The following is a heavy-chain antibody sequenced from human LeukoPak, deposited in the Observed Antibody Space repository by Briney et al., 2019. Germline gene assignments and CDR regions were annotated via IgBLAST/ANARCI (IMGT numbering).Heavy chain of an antibody. CDR3: ARDKIVGATHFDY. D-gene: IGHD1-26*01. CDR1: GFIFSSYW. V-gene: IGHV3-7*01. J-gene: IGHJ4*02. CDR2: INQDGSEK. Sequence: GGSLRLSCAASGFIFSSYWMSWVRQAPGKGLEWVANINQDGSEKYYVDSVKGRFTISRDNAKNSLYLQMNSLRAEDTAVYYCARDKIVGATHFDYWGQGTLVTVSS.